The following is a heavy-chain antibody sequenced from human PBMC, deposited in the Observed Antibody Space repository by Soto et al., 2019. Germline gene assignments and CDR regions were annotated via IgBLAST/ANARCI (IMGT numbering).Heavy chain of an antibody. D-gene: IGHD3-22*01. J-gene: IGHJ3*02. CDR3: ARARREYYYDSSGQRKDAFDI. V-gene: IGHV1-69*13. Sequence: GASVKVSCKASGGTFSSYAISWVRQAPGQGLEWMGGIIPIFGTANYAQKFQGRVTITADESTSTAYMELSSLRSEDTAVYYCARARREYYYDSSGQRKDAFDIWGQGTMVTVSS. CDR2: IIPIFGTA. CDR1: GGTFSSYA.